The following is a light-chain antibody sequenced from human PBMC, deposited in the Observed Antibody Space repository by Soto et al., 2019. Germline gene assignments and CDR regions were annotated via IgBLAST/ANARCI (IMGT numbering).Light chain of an antibody. V-gene: IGLV2-8*01. Sequence: QSALTQPASVSGSPGQSITISCTGTSSDVGGYKYVSWYQQHPGKAPKLLIHEVTKRPSGVPDRFSGSKSGNTASLTVSGLQAEDEADYYCSSYAGRTLYVFGTGTKLTVL. J-gene: IGLJ1*01. CDR3: SSYAGRTLYV. CDR2: EVT. CDR1: SSDVGGYKY.